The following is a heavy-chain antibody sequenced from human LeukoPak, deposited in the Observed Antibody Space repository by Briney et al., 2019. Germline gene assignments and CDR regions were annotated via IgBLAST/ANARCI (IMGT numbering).Heavy chain of an antibody. CDR3: ARYTGSFTPLDY. Sequence: GESLTISCEGSGYFFNTYWVAWVRQPPGKGLEWMGIISPDDSYTRYSPSFAGHITISADKSISTAYLQWTSLKASDSAMYYCARYTGSFTPLDYWGQGTLVTVSS. J-gene: IGHJ4*02. D-gene: IGHD3-10*01. CDR2: ISPDDSYT. CDR1: GYFFNTYW. V-gene: IGHV5-51*01.